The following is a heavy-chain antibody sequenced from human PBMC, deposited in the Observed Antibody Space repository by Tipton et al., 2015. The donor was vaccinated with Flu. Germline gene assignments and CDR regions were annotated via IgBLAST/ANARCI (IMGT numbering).Heavy chain of an antibody. J-gene: IGHJ4*02. CDR2: INYGGSS. CDR3: ARRFLGHGSFDS. V-gene: IGHV4-34*01. D-gene: IGHD3-3*01. CDR1: GGSFNGYY. Sequence: GSLRLSCAVYGGSFNGYYWTWIRQSPGKGLEWIGEINYGGSSTYHPSLRSRPTLSIDTSRKQFSLNLISVTAADTATYYCARRFLGHGSFDSWGQGTLVTVST.